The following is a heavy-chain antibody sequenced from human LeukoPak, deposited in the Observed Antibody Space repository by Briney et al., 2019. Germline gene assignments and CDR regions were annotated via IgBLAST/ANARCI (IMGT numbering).Heavy chain of an antibody. V-gene: IGHV3-23*01. D-gene: IGHD3-22*01. CDR1: GFTFSSYA. CDR3: AKALPRSEGYTHGYFDY. CDR2: ITGSGSNT. Sequence: GRSLRLSCAASGFTFSSYAMNWVRQAPGKGLEWVSTITGSGSNTYYAGSVKGQFTVSRDNSKNTLYLQMNSLSAEDTATYYCAKALPRSEGYTHGYFDYWGQGTLVTVSS. J-gene: IGHJ4*02.